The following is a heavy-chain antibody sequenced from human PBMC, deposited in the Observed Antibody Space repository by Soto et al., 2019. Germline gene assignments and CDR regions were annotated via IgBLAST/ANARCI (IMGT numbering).Heavy chain of an antibody. J-gene: IGHJ3*02. Sequence: QVQLVESGGGVVQPGRSLRLSCAASGFTFSSYGMHWVRQAPGKGLEWVAVISYDGSSKYYADSVKGRFTISRDNSKNTLYLQMNSLRAEDTAVYYCAKSGRALHDAFDIWGQGTMVTVSS. CDR3: AKSGRALHDAFDI. CDR1: GFTFSSYG. D-gene: IGHD2-8*02. CDR2: ISYDGSSK. V-gene: IGHV3-30*18.